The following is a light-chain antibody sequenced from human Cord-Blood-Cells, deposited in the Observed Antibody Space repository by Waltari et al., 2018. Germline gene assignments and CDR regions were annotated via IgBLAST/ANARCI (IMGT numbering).Light chain of an antibody. J-gene: IGLJ1*01. CDR3: QVWDSSSDHLYV. CDR2: YDS. CDR1: NIGSKS. V-gene: IGLV3-21*04. Sequence: SYVLTQPPSVSEAPGKTARITCGGNNIGSKSVHWYQQKPGQAPVLVIYYDSDRPSGIPERFSGSNSGNTATLTISRVEAGDEADYYCQVWDSSSDHLYVFGTGTKVTVL.